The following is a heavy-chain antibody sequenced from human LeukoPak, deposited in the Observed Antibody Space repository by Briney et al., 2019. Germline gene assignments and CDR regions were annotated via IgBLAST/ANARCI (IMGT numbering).Heavy chain of an antibody. D-gene: IGHD6-19*01. CDR2: IWYDGSNK. Sequence: GRSLRLSCAASGFTFSSYGMHWVRQAPGKGLEWVAVIWYDGSNKYYADSVKGRFTISRDNSKNTLYLQMNSLRAEDTAVYYCARDVKGRLLRYGSGWYDYWGQGTLVTVSS. CDR1: GFTFSSYG. CDR3: ARDVKGRLLRYGSGWYDY. J-gene: IGHJ4*02. V-gene: IGHV3-33*01.